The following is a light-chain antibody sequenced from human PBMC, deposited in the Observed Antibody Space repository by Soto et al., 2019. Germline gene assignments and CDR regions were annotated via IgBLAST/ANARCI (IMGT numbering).Light chain of an antibody. Sequence: EIVLTQSPGTLSMSPGERATLSCRASQSVSSYLAWYQQKPGQPPRLLIYDASKRATGIPARFSGSGSGTDFTLTISRLEAEDFAVYYCHQRSNWLDTFGQGTRLEIK. V-gene: IGKV3-11*01. CDR3: HQRSNWLDT. J-gene: IGKJ5*01. CDR1: QSVSSY. CDR2: DAS.